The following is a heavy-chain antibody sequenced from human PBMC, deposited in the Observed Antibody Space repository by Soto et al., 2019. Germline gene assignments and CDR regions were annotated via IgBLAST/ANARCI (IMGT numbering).Heavy chain of an antibody. Sequence: SETLSLTCTVSGGSISSGGYYWTWIRQHTGKGLEWIGYIYYSGSTYYNPSLKSRVTISVDTSKNQFSLKLSSVTAADTAVYYCARVCGGDCNYGMDDGRQGTTVHVCS. J-gene: IGHJ6*02. D-gene: IGHD2-21*02. CDR1: GGSISSGGYY. CDR2: IYYSGST. CDR3: ARVCGGDCNYGMDD. V-gene: IGHV4-31*03.